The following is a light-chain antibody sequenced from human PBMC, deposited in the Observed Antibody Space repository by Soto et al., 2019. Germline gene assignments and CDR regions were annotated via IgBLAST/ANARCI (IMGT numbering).Light chain of an antibody. CDR2: GAS. J-gene: IGKJ3*01. CDR3: QQRGNWPAT. V-gene: IGKV3D-20*02. CDR1: QSVISTY. Sequence: EIVLTHSPGTLSLSPVERATLSXXASQSVISTYLAWYQQKPGQAPRXLIYGASSRATGIPDRFSGSGAGTDFTLTISRLEPEDFAVYYCQQRGNWPATFGPGTKVDIK.